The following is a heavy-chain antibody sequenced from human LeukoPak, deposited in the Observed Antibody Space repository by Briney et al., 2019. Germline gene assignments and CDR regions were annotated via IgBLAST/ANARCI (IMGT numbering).Heavy chain of an antibody. CDR3: AKDHDEQYTYGPFDY. CDR2: ISGDGGST. Sequence: GGSLRLSCAASGFTFDDYAMHWVRQAPGKGLEWVSLISGDGGSTYYADSVKGRFTISRDNSENSLYLQMSSLRTEDTALYYCAKDHDEQYTYGPFDYWGQGTLVTVSS. D-gene: IGHD5-18*01. J-gene: IGHJ4*02. V-gene: IGHV3-43*02. CDR1: GFTFDDYA.